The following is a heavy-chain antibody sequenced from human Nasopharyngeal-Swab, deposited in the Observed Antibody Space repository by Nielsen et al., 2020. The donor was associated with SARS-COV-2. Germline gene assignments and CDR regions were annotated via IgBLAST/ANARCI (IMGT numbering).Heavy chain of an antibody. CDR2: ISHNSGT. CDR3: AKEGATGWFDP. CDR1: GVSITSQY. V-gene: IGHV4-59*11. J-gene: IGHJ5*02. Sequence: GSLRLSCTVSGVSITSQYWSWIRQPPGQGLEWIGYISHNSGTSYNPSLKSRVTMFMDTSKNKFCLRLTSVTAADTAVYYCAKEGATGWFDPWGQGTLVTVSS.